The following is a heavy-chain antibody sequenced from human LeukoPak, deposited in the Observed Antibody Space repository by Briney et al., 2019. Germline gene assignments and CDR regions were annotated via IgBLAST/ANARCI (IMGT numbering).Heavy chain of an antibody. D-gene: IGHD2-15*01. CDR3: AKDGVAHYYYFYHMDV. J-gene: IGHJ6*03. CDR1: GFPLSTYA. V-gene: IGHV3-23*01. Sequence: GGSLRLSCAASGFPLSTYAMSWVRHAPGEGLEWVSAISGSGARTYHADSVKGRFTISRDNSKNTLYLQMDSLRDEDTAVYYCAKDGVAHYYYFYHMDVWGKGTTVTVSS. CDR2: ISGSGART.